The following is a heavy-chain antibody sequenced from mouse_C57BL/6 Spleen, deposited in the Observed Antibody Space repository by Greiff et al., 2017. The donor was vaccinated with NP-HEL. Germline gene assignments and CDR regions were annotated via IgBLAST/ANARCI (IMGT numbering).Heavy chain of an antibody. Sequence: QVQLQQSGPELVKPGASVKISCKASGYAFSSSWMNWVKQRPGKGLEWIGRIYPGDGDTNYNGKFKGKATLTADKSSSTAYMQLSSLTSEDSAVYFCARAAQATRFAYWGQGTLVTVSA. CDR1: GYAFSSSW. V-gene: IGHV1-82*01. D-gene: IGHD3-2*02. CDR2: IYPGDGDT. CDR3: ARAAQATRFAY. J-gene: IGHJ3*01.